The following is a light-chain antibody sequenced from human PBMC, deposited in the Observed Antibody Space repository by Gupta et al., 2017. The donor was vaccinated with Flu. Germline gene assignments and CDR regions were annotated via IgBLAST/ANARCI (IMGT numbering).Light chain of an antibody. CDR3: QQEGSSPYT. J-gene: IGKJ2*01. CDR2: GAS. V-gene: IGKV3-20*01. CDR1: QSVRSSY. Sequence: EIVLTQSPGTLSLSPGERATLSCRASQSVRSSYLAWYQQKPGQAPRLLIYGASSRATGIPDRFSGSGSGTDFTLTISRLEPEDFAVYYCQQEGSSPYTFGQGTKMDIK.